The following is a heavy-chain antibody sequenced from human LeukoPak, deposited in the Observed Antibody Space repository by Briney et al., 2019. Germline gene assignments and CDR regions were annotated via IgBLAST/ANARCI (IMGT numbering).Heavy chain of an antibody. V-gene: IGHV4-39*01. J-gene: IGHJ6*03. D-gene: IGHD6-6*01. CDR3: ARHVKGHSSSSGAGYMDV. Sequence: SETLSLTCTVSGGSISSYYWGWIRQPPGKGLEWIGSIYYSGSTYYNPSLKSRVTISVDTSKNQFSLKLSSVTAADTAVYYCARHVKGHSSSSGAGYMDVWGKGTTVTVSS. CDR1: GGSISSYY. CDR2: IYYSGST.